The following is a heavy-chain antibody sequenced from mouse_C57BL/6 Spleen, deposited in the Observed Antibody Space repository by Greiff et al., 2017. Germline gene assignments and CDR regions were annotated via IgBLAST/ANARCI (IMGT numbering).Heavy chain of an antibody. CDR1: GYTFTSYW. V-gene: IGHV1-69*01. CDR2: IDPSDSYT. J-gene: IGHJ2*01. CDR3: ARGYGNPYFDY. Sequence: QVQLKQPGAELVMPGASVKLSCKASGYTFTSYWMHWVKQRPGQGLEWIGEIDPSDSYTNYNQKFKGKSTLTVDKSSSTAYMQLSSLTSEDSAVYYCARGYGNPYFDYWGQGTTLTVSS. D-gene: IGHD2-10*02.